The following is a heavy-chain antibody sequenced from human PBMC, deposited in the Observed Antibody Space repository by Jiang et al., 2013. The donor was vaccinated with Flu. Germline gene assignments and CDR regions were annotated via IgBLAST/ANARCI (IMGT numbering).Heavy chain of an antibody. J-gene: IGHJ6*02. Sequence: SQTLSLTCAISGDSVSSNSATWNWIRQSPSRGLEWLGRTYYRSGWCKDYALSVKSRITINPDTSKNQFSLHLNSVTPEDTAVYYCARDGGSYSNYFGMDVWGQGTTVTVSS. D-gene: IGHD1-26*01. CDR3: ARDGGSYSNYFGMDV. V-gene: IGHV6-1*01. CDR1: GDSVSSNSAT. CDR2: TYYRSGWCK.